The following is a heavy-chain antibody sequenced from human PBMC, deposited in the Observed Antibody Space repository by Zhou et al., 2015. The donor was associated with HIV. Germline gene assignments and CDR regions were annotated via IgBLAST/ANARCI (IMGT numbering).Heavy chain of an antibody. CDR3: AKESSTYDFWSGYTSYGMDV. V-gene: IGHV3-30*18. Sequence: QVQLVESGGGGVQPGRSLRLSCAASGFTFSMHWVRQAPGKGLEWVAVISYDGGNKYYADSVKGRFTISRDNSKNTLYLQMNSLRPEDTAIYYCAKESSTYDFWSGYTSYGMDVWGQGTTVTVSS. J-gene: IGHJ6*02. D-gene: IGHD3-3*01. CDR2: ISYDGGNK. CDR1: GFTFS.